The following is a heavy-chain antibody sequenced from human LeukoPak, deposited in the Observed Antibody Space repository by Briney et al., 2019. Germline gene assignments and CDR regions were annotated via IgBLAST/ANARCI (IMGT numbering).Heavy chain of an antibody. D-gene: IGHD5-24*01. Sequence: GGSLRLSRAASGFTFSSYGMHWVRQVPGKGLEWVAFIRYDGSNKYYADSVKGRFTISRDNSKNTLYLQMNSLRAEDTAVYYCASRRDGYSYYFDYWGQGTLVTVSS. CDR1: GFTFSSYG. J-gene: IGHJ4*02. CDR2: IRYDGSNK. CDR3: ASRRDGYSYYFDY. V-gene: IGHV3-30*02.